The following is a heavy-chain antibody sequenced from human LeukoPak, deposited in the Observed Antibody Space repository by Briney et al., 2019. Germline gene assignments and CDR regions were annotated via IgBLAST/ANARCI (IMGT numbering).Heavy chain of an antibody. J-gene: IGHJ4*02. CDR2: INPNSGGT. CDR1: GYTFTGHY. V-gene: IGHV1-2*02. Sequence: ASVKVSCKASGYTFTGHYMHWVEQAPGQGLEWMGWINPNSGGTNYAQKFQGRVTMTRDTSISTAYMELSRLRSDDTAVYYCARDLSYSIEVPGTDSFLDYWGQGTLVTVSS. CDR3: ARDLSYSIEVPGTDSFLDY. D-gene: IGHD6-19*01.